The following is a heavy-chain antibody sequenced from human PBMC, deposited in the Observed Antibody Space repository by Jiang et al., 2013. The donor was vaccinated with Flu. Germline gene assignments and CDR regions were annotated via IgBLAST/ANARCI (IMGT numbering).Heavy chain of an antibody. Sequence: KPTQTLTLTCTFSGFSLSTSGVGVGWIRQPPGKALEWLALIYWNDDKRYSPSLKSRLTITKDTSKNQVVLTMTNMDPVDTATYYCALNRGVEPSGYSSSWKFDYWGQGTLVTVSS. V-gene: IGHV2-5*01. CDR2: IYWNDDK. CDR1: GFSLSTSGVG. CDR3: ALNRGVEPSGYSSSWKFDY. D-gene: IGHD6-13*01. J-gene: IGHJ4*02.